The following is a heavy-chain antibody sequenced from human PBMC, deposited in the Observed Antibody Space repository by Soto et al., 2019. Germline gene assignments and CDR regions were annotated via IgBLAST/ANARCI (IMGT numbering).Heavy chain of an antibody. V-gene: IGHV3-23*01. CDR3: AKDYRRLRGYDY. CDR2: ISGNGGTT. Sequence: EVQLLESGGDLVQPGGSLTLSCAASGFTFSSYAMNWVRQAPGKGLEWVSLISGNGGTTYYEDSVKGRFGISRDNSKNTLYLQLNSLRAEDTAVYYCAKDYRRLRGYDYWGQGTLVTVSS. D-gene: IGHD3-16*02. J-gene: IGHJ4*02. CDR1: GFTFSSYA.